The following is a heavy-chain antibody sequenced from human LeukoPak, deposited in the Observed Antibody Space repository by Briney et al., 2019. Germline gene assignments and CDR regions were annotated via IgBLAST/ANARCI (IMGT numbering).Heavy chain of an antibody. CDR1: GFTFTNYG. D-gene: IGHD1-1*01. CDR2: INNSGGNT. J-gene: IGHJ4*02. V-gene: IGHV3-23*01. CDR3: ARSLKWNLVGFDY. Sequence: GGALRLSCAASGFTFTNYGMNWVRQAPGKGLEWVSVINNSGGNTFYADSVKGRFIISRDNSKNTLYLQMSRLRAEDTAVYYCARSLKWNLVGFDYWGQGTLVTVSS.